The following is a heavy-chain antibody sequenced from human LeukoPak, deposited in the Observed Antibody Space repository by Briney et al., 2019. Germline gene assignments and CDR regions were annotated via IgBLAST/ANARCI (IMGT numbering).Heavy chain of an antibody. D-gene: IGHD1-26*01. V-gene: IGHV4-59*01. J-gene: IGHJ4*02. CDR1: GGSISSYY. Sequence: SETLSLTCTVSGGSISSYYWSWIRQPPGKGLEWIGYIYYSGSTNYNPSLKSRVTISADTSKNQFSLKLSSVTAVDTAVYYCAGWPIVGATTIDYWGQGTLVTVSS. CDR2: IYYSGST. CDR3: AGWPIVGATTIDY.